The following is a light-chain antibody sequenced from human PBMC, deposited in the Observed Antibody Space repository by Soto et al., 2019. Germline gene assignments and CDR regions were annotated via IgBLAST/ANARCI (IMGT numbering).Light chain of an antibody. J-gene: IGKJ1*01. Sequence: DIQMTQSPSTLSASVGDRVTITCRASQSITSWLAWYQQKAGKAPKLLIFDASNLESAVPSRFSGSGSGTEFTLTISSLQPDDFATYYCQQYISYPLTFGQGTKVDIK. CDR1: QSITSW. V-gene: IGKV1-5*01. CDR2: DAS. CDR3: QQYISYPLT.